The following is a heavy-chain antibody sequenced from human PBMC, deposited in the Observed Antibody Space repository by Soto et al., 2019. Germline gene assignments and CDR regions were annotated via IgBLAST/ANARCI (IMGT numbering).Heavy chain of an antibody. D-gene: IGHD3-3*01. Sequence: PSEKLPLTCAVYGGTFTGYYWSWFRQPPGKGLEWIGEINHSGSTNYNPSLKSRVTISVDTSKNQFSLKLSSVTAADTAVYYCERSSYGNYYFWTGYYSYYFFDMDVWCK. J-gene: IGHJ6*04. CDR2: INHSGST. CDR3: ERSSYGNYYFWTGYYSYYFFDMDV. V-gene: IGHV4-34*01. CDR1: GGTFTGYY.